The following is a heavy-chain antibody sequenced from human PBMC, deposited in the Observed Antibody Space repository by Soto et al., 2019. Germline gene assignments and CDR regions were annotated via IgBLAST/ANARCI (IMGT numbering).Heavy chain of an antibody. Sequence: SETLSLTCTVSGGSVSSGSYYWSWIRQPPGKGLEWIGYIYYSGSTNYNPSLKSRVTISVDTSKNQFSLKLSSVTAADTAVYYCARDTLAFGGVIVTWGQGTLVTVSS. D-gene: IGHD3-16*02. CDR1: GGSVSSGSYY. CDR2: IYYSGST. V-gene: IGHV4-61*01. CDR3: ARDTLAFGGVIVT. J-gene: IGHJ5*02.